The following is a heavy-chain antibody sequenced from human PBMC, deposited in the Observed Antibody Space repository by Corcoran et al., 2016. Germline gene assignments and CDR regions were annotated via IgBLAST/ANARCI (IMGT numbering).Heavy chain of an antibody. Sequence: QVQLVQSGAEVKKPGASVKVSCKASGYTFTSYAMHWVRQAPGQRLEWMGWINAGNGNTKYSQKFQGRVTITRDTSASTAYMELSSLRSEDTAVYYCGRGLGYWSSTSCYTRELPSRKAPRQSYYGMDVWGQGTKVTVSS. CDR3: GRGLGYWSSTSCYTRELPSRKAPRQSYYGMDV. D-gene: IGHD2-2*02. CDR2: INAGNGNT. CDR1: GYTFTSYA. J-gene: IGHJ6*02. V-gene: IGHV1-3*01.